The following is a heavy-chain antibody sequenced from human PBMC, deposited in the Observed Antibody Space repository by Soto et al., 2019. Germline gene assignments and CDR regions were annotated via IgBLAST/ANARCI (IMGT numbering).Heavy chain of an antibody. Sequence: VQLVESGGGLIQPGGSLRLSCAASGFTVSSNHMTWIRQAPGRGPEWVSTIYHGGNTYYADSVKGRFAISRDNSKNMLYLQMNSLRAEDTAVYYGATGVDTAKDGYWGQGTLVTVSS. CDR2: IYHGGNT. D-gene: IGHD5-18*01. CDR3: ATGVDTAKDGY. CDR1: GFTVSSNH. J-gene: IGHJ4*02. V-gene: IGHV3-53*01.